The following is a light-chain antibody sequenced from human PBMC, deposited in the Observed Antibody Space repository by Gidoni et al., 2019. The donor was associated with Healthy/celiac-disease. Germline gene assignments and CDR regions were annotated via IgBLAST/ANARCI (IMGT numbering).Light chain of an antibody. CDR1: SSNIGAGYD. CDR2: GNS. J-gene: IGLJ3*02. V-gene: IGLV1-40*01. Sequence: QSVLTQPPSVSGAPGQRVTIPCTGSSSNIGAGYDVHWYQQLPETAPKLLIYGNSNRPSGVPDRFSGSKSGTSASLAITGLQAEDEAVYYCQSYDSSLSGWVFGGGTKLTVL. CDR3: QSYDSSLSGWV.